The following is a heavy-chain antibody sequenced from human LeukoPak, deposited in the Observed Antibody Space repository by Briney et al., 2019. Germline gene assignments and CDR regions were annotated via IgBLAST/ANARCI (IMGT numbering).Heavy chain of an antibody. CDR3: ARGFSH. Sequence: PSETLSLTCAVYGGSFSNYYWSWLRQPPGKGLEWTGEINHSGSTTCNPSLKSRVTMSIDTSKNQFSLRLSSVTAADTAVYYCARGFSHWGQGTLVTVSS. CDR2: INHSGST. V-gene: IGHV4-34*01. CDR1: GGSFSNYY. J-gene: IGHJ4*02.